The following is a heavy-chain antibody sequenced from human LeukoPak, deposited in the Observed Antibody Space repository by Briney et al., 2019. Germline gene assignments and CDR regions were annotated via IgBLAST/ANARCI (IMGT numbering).Heavy chain of an antibody. D-gene: IGHD1-1*01. J-gene: IGHJ3*02. CDR3: ARVKRALDAFDI. CDR2: ISSSSSYI. CDR1: GFTFSSYN. V-gene: IGHV3-21*01. Sequence: GGSLRLSCAASGFTFSSYNMNWVRQAPGKGLEWVSSISSSSSYIYYADSVKGRFTISRDNAKNSLYLQMNSLRAEDTAVYYCARVKRALDAFDIWGQGTMVTVSS.